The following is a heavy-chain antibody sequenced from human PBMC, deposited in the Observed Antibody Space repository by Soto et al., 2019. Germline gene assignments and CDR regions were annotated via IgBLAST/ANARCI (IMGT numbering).Heavy chain of an antibody. CDR2: IKSTINGGTT. J-gene: IGHJ4*02. V-gene: IGHV3-15*01. D-gene: IGHD6-13*01. CDR1: GFTFNNAW. Sequence: EVQLVESGGDLVKPGGSLRLSCAASGFTFNNAWLSWVRQAPGKGLEWVGRIKSTINGGTTDYAAPVRGRFTISRDDSKNMLYLQMNSLKTEDTAVYYCTTSLGQQLVVFDYWGQGTLLTVSS. CDR3: TTSLGQQLVVFDY.